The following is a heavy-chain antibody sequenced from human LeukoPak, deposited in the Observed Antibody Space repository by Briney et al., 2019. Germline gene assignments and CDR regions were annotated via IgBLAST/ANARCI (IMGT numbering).Heavy chain of an antibody. J-gene: IGHJ4*02. V-gene: IGHV3-7*05. CDR3: ARHWWDSSGSYHFDY. Sequence: GGSLRLSCAASGFTCSRYWMSWVRQAPGKGLEWVANIKQDGSEIYYVASVKGRFTVSRDNAKNSLSLQMNSLRADDTAVYYCARHWWDSSGSYHFDYWGQGTLVTVSS. CDR1: GFTCSRYW. CDR2: IKQDGSEI. D-gene: IGHD6-19*01.